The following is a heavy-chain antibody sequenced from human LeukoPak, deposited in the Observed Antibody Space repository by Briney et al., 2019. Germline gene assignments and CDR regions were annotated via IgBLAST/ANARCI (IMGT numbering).Heavy chain of an antibody. V-gene: IGHV3-53*01. D-gene: IGHD3-10*01. Sequence: PGGSLRLSCAASGFTVSSNYMSWVRQAPGKGLEWVSIIYSGGSTFYADSVKGRFTISRDNSKNTLYLQMNSLRAEDTAVYYCARDGYYYGSGSRHGYNWFDPWGQGTLVTASS. J-gene: IGHJ5*02. CDR1: GFTVSSNY. CDR3: ARDGYYYGSGSRHGYNWFDP. CDR2: IYSGGST.